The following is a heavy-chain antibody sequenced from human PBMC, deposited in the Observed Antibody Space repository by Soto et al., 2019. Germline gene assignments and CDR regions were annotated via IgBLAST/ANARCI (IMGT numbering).Heavy chain of an antibody. CDR3: ARDIVVVPAVRAGMDV. CDR2: ISAYNGNT. D-gene: IGHD2-2*01. J-gene: IGHJ6*02. V-gene: IGHV1-18*01. Sequence: ASVKVSCKASGYTFTSYGISWVRQAPGQGLEWMGWISAYNGNTNYAQKLQGRVTMTTDTSTSTAYMELRSLRSDDTAVYYCARDIVVVPAVRAGMDVWGQGTTVTVSS. CDR1: GYTFTSYG.